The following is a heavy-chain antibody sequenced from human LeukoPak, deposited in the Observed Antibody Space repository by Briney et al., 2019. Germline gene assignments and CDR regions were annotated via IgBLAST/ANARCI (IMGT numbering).Heavy chain of an antibody. CDR3: ARSEYSGSYSPFDY. CDR2: ISSSSSYI. V-gene: IGHV3-21*01. CDR1: GFTFSSYS. D-gene: IGHD1-26*01. Sequence: PGGSLRLSCAASGFTFSSYSMNWARQAPGKGLEWVSSISSSSSYIYYADSVKGRFTISRDNAKNSLYLQMNSLRAEDTAVYYCARSEYSGSYSPFDYWGQGTLVTVSS. J-gene: IGHJ4*02.